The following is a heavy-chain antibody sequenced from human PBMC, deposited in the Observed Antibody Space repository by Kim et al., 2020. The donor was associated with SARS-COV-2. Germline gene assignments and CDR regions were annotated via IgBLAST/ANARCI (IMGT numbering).Heavy chain of an antibody. V-gene: IGHV3-7*03. Sequence: YVDSVKGRFTISRDNAKNSLYLQMNSLRAEDTAVYYCAKTMTTSRDYFDYWGQGTLVTVSS. D-gene: IGHD3-22*01. J-gene: IGHJ4*02. CDR3: AKTMTTSRDYFDY.